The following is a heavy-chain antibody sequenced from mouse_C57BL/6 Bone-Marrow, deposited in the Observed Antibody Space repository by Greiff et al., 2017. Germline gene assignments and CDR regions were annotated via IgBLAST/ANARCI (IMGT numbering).Heavy chain of an antibody. CDR1: GYAFTNYL. V-gene: IGHV1-54*01. Sequence: QVQLQQSGAELVRPGTSVKVSCKASGYAFTNYLIEWVKQRPGQGLEWIGVINPGSGGTNYNEKFKGKATLTADKSSSTAYMQLSSLTSEDSAVYFCPRGTTVVDFDYWGQGTTLTVSS. D-gene: IGHD1-1*01. CDR3: PRGTTVVDFDY. CDR2: INPGSGGT. J-gene: IGHJ2*01.